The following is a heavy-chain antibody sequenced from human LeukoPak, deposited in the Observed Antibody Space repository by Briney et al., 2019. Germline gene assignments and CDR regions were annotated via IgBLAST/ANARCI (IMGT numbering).Heavy chain of an antibody. J-gene: IGHJ4*02. Sequence: SETLSLTCTVSGGSISSSNYYWGWIRQPPGKGLEWIESIYYSGSTYYNPSLKSRVTISVDTSKNQFSLKLSSVTAADTAVYYCASTEPNDYGDYEAFDYWGQGTLVTVSS. CDR3: ASTEPNDYGDYEAFDY. CDR1: GGSISSSNYY. D-gene: IGHD4-17*01. V-gene: IGHV4-39*01. CDR2: IYYSGST.